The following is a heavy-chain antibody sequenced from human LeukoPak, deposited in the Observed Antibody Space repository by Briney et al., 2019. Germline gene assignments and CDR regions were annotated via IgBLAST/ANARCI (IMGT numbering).Heavy chain of an antibody. Sequence: GGSLRLSCAASGFTFSSYGMHWVRQAPGKGLEWVAVISYDGSNKYYADSVKGRFTISRDNSKNTLYLQMNSLRAEDTAVYYCAKSHDSFDYWGQGTLVTVSS. D-gene: IGHD3-3*01. J-gene: IGHJ4*02. CDR3: AKSHDSFDY. V-gene: IGHV3-30*18. CDR1: GFTFSSYG. CDR2: ISYDGSNK.